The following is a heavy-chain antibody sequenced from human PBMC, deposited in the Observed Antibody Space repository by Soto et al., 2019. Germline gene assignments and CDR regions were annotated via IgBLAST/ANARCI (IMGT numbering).Heavy chain of an antibody. V-gene: IGHV4-31*03. J-gene: IGHJ6*02. CDR2: IYYSGST. CDR1: GGSISSGGYY. CDR3: ARDPAGTGYYYYGMDV. D-gene: IGHD6-19*01. Sequence: QVQLQESGPGLVKPSQTLSLTCTVSGGSISSGGYYWSWIRQHPGKGLEWIGYIYYSGSTYYNPSLKSRVTISVDTSKNQFSLKLSSVTAADTAVYYCARDPAGTGYYYYGMDVWGQGTTVTVSS.